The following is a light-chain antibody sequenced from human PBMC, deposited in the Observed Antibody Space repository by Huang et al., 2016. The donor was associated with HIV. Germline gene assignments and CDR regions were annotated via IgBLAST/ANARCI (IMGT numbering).Light chain of an antibody. CDR2: AAS. CDR1: QTVSNDY. CDR3: QQYALSPWT. J-gene: IGKJ1*01. Sequence: EIVLTQSPGTLSSSPGQRLTLSCRASQTVSNDYLAWYQQKPGQSPRLLIYAASTRAAGIPDRFSGSGSATDFILTVSRLEPEDSAVYYCQQYALSPWTFGHGTKVEI. V-gene: IGKV3-20*01.